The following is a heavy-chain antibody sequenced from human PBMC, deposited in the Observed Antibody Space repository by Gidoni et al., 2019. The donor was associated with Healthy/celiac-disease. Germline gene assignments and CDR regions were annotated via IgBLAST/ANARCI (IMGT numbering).Heavy chain of an antibody. D-gene: IGHD5-18*01. CDR3: ARVSPRYSYGFVDY. J-gene: IGHJ4*02. CDR2: IYYSGST. Sequence: QVQLQESGPGLVKPSQTLSLTCTVPGGSISSGGYYWSWIRQHPGKGLEWIGYIYYSGSTYYNPSLKSRVTISVDTSKNQFSLKLSSVTAADTAVYYCARVSPRYSYGFVDYWGQGTLVTVSS. CDR1: GGSISSGGYY. V-gene: IGHV4-31*03.